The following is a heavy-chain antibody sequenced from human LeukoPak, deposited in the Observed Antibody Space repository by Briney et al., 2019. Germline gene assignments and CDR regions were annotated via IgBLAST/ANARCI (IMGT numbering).Heavy chain of an antibody. V-gene: IGHV1-2*02. CDR3: ARDWQAADFDY. Sequence: ASVKVSCKASGYTFTGYYMHWVRQAPGQGLEWMGWINPNSGGTNYAQKFQGRVTMTRDTPVSTAYMELSRLRSDDTAVYYCARDWQAADFDYWGQGTLVTVSS. J-gene: IGHJ4*02. CDR1: GYTFTGYY. D-gene: IGHD6-13*01. CDR2: INPNSGGT.